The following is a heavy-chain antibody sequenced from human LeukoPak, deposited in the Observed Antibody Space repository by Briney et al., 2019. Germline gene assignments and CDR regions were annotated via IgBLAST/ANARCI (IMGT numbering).Heavy chain of an antibody. J-gene: IGHJ4*02. CDR2: ISSSSSYI. CDR1: GFTFSSYS. V-gene: IGHV3-21*01. D-gene: IGHD5-12*01. Sequence: PGGSLRLSCAASGFTFSSYSMNWVRQAPGKGLEWVSSISSSSSYIYYADSVKGRFTISRDNAKNSLYLQMNSLRAEDTAVYYCARGLRMVATTLGVGYWGQGTLVTVSS. CDR3: ARGLRMVATTLGVGY.